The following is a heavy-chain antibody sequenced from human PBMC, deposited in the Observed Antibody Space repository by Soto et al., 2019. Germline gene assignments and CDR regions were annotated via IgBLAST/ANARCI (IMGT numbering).Heavy chain of an antibody. D-gene: IGHD3-10*01. CDR3: ARVTTPVTTTIRGVIMGPKGWFDP. Sequence: QLQLQESGPGLVKPSETLSLTCTVSGGSISSSTYYWGWIRQPPGKGLEWIGSIYYSGSTYYNPSLKSRVTISVDTAKNHFPLKPSPVTAADTAVYYCARVTTPVTTTIRGVIMGPKGWFDPWGQGTLVTVSS. CDR2: IYYSGST. J-gene: IGHJ5*02. CDR1: GGSISSSTYY. V-gene: IGHV4-39*02.